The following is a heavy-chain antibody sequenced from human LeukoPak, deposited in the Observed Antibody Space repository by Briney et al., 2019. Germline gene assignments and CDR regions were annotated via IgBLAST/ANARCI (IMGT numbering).Heavy chain of an antibody. Sequence: ASVKVSCKASGYTFTSYGISRVRQAPGQGLEWMGWISAYNGNTNYAQKLQGRVTMTIDTSTSTAYIELRSLRSDDTAVYYCARVRGPTYYYDSSGYPEDYWGQGTLVTVSS. V-gene: IGHV1-18*01. CDR1: GYTFTSYG. D-gene: IGHD3-22*01. CDR3: ARVRGPTYYYDSSGYPEDY. CDR2: ISAYNGNT. J-gene: IGHJ4*02.